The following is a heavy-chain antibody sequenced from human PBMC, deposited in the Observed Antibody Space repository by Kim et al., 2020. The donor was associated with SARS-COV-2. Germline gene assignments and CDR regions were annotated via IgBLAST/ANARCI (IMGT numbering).Heavy chain of an antibody. Sequence: SETLSLTCTVSGYSISSDYYWGWIRQPPGKGLEWIGNIYHSGSTYYNPSLKSRVTISVETSKNQFSLKLRSVTAADTAMYYCARELSITMVRGIIFDFGG. V-gene: IGHV4-38-2*02. CDR1: GYSISSDYY. J-gene: IGHJ3*01. CDR2: IYHSGST. D-gene: IGHD3-10*01. CDR3: ARELSITMVRGIIFDF.